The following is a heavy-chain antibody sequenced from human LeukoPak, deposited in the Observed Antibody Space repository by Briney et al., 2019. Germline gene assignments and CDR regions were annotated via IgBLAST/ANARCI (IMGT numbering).Heavy chain of an antibody. Sequence: PSETLSLTSTVSGGSISSYYWSWIRQPPGKGLGWFGYIYYSGSTNYNPSLKSRVTISVDTSKTQFSLKLSSVTAADTAVYYCARLRDSSSSDYYYYGMDVWGQGTTVTVSS. V-gene: IGHV4-59*08. J-gene: IGHJ6*02. CDR3: ARLRDSSSSDYYYYGMDV. CDR2: IYYSGST. D-gene: IGHD6-6*01. CDR1: GGSISSYY.